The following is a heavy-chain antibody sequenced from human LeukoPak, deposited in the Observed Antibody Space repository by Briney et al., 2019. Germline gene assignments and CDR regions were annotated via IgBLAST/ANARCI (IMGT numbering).Heavy chain of an antibody. CDR1: AASIRNNH. CDR2: TYSTGST. J-gene: IGHJ4*02. Sequence: PSETLSLTCTVSAASIRNNHWSWIRQPPGEGLEWIGYTYSTGSTSYNPSLKSRVTISVDTSKNQFSLNLTSVTAADTAVYYCARRFYYDGHHDSWGQGTLVTVSS. D-gene: IGHD3-22*01. CDR3: ARRFYYDGHHDS. V-gene: IGHV4-59*08.